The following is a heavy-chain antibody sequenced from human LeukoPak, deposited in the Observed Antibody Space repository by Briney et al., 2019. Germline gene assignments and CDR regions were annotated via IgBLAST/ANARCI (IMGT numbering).Heavy chain of an antibody. CDR2: IYYSGST. CDR3: ASLYSSAGAFDI. Sequence: SETLSLTCTVSGGSISSYYWSWIRQPPGKGLEWIGYIYYSGSTNYNPSLKSRVTISVDTSKNQFSLKLSSVTAADTAVYYCASLYSSAGAFDIWGQGTMVTVSS. J-gene: IGHJ3*02. V-gene: IGHV4-59*08. D-gene: IGHD6-25*01. CDR1: GGSISSYY.